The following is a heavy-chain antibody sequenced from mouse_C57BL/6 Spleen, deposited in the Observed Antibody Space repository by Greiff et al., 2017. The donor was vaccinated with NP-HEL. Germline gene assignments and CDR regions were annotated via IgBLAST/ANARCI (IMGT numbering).Heavy chain of an antibody. J-gene: IGHJ2*01. CDR3: ARGNYDYGEDY. CDR1: GYAFSSSW. CDR2: IYPGDGDT. Sequence: QVQLQQSGPELVKPGASVKISCKASGYAFSSSWMNWVKQRPGKGLEWIGRIYPGDGDTNYNGKFKGKATLTADKSSRTAYMQLSSLTSEDSAVYFCARGNYDYGEDYWGQGTTLTVSS. D-gene: IGHD2-4*01. V-gene: IGHV1-82*01.